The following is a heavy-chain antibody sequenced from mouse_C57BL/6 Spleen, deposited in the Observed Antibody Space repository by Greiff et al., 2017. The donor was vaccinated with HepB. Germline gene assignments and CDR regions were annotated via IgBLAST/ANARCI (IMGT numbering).Heavy chain of an antibody. Sequence: EVKLQQSGGGLVQPGGSLSLSCAASGFTFTDYYMSWVRQPPGKVLEWLGFISNKANGYTTEYSASVKVRFTISRDNSQSFLYLHMNALRAEDSATYYCARDYDGWFAYWGQGTLVTVSA. CDR2: ISNKANGYTT. J-gene: IGHJ3*01. D-gene: IGHD1-1*01. V-gene: IGHV7-3*01. CDR3: ARDYDGWFAY. CDR1: GFTFTDYY.